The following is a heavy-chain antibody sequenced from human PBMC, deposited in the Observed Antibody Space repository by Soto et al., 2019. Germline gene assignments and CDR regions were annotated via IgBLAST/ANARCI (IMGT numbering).Heavy chain of an antibody. CDR1: GGTFSSYA. J-gene: IGHJ6*02. CDR3: ANQRGGGYYYGMDI. Sequence: QEQLVQSGTEVKKPGSSVRVSCKASGGTFSSYAISWVRQAPGQGLEWMGGIIPVFGTANYAQKFQGRVTITADESSSTAYMELSGLTSADTAVYYCANQRGGGYYYGMDIWGQGTAVTVSS. V-gene: IGHV1-69*01. CDR2: IIPVFGTA. D-gene: IGHD6-25*01.